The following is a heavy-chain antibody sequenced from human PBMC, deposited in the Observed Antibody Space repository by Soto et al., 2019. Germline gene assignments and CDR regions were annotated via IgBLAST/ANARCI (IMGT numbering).Heavy chain of an antibody. V-gene: IGHV5-51*01. CDR2: IFPADSDT. CDR3: VRHPFN. J-gene: IGHJ3*01. CDR1: GYSFTTNW. Sequence: EVQLVPSGAEMKKPGESLKISCKGSGYSFTTNWIAWVRQMPGKGLEWMGIIFPADSDTTYNPSFQAQVTISVDKSINTAYLQWSSLKASDTAIYYCVRHPFNWGQGTMVTVSS.